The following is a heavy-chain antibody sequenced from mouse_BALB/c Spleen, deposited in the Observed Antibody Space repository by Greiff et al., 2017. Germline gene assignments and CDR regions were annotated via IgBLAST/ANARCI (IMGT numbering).Heavy chain of an antibody. D-gene: IGHD1-1*01. Sequence: ESGPGILQPSQTLSLTCSFSGFSLSTSGMGVGWIRQPSGKGLEWLAHIWWDDDKRYNPALKSRLTISKDTSSNQVFLKIASVDTADTATYYCARTHYYGIPYAMDYWGQGTSVTVSS. CDR1: GFSLSTSGMG. J-gene: IGHJ4*01. CDR3: ARTHYYGIPYAMDY. V-gene: IGHV8-8*01. CDR2: IWWDDDK.